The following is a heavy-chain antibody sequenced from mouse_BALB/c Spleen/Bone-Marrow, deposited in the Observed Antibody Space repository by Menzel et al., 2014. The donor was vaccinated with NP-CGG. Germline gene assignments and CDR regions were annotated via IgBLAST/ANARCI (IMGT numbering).Heavy chain of an antibody. CDR1: GYAFTNYW. V-gene: IGHV1-63*01. J-gene: IGHJ2*01. CDR2: IYPGSGNT. Sequence: VQLQESGTELVRPGTPVKISCKASGYAFTNYWLGWVKQRPGHGLEWIGDIYPGSGNTYYNEKFKGKVTLTADKSSSTAYMQLSGLTSEDSAVYFCTRRRSLDYWGQGTTLTVSS. CDR3: TRRRSLDY.